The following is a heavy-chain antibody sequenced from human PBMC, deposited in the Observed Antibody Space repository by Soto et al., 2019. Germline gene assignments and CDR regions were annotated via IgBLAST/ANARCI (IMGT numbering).Heavy chain of an antibody. CDR1: GCSISSGDFS. J-gene: IGHJ6*02. V-gene: IGHV4-30-4*01. CDR2: IYYSGRT. Sequence: PSETLSLTCTVSGCSISSGDFSWSWIRQPPGQGRVWIGYIYYSGRTYYNPSLRSRVTISVDTYNNHFSLKISPGTAATPAEYYCARAGIVSTIMPNCYYYYGMDVWGQGTTVTVSS. CDR3: ARAGIVSTIMPNCYYYYGMDV. D-gene: IGHD5-12*01.